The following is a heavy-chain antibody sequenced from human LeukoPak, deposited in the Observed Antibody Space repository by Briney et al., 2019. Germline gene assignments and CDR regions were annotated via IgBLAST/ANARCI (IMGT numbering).Heavy chain of an antibody. V-gene: IGHV4-39*01. J-gene: IGHJ4*02. CDR2: IYYSGST. CDR1: GGSISSYY. CDR3: ARHRGSWSAAGLVKVYFDY. Sequence: SETLSLTCTVSGGSISSYYWGWIRQPPGKGLEWIGSIYYSGSTYYNPSLKSRVTISVDTSKNQFSLKLSSVTAADTAVYYCARHRGSWSAAGLVKVYFDYWGQGTLVTVSS. D-gene: IGHD6-13*01.